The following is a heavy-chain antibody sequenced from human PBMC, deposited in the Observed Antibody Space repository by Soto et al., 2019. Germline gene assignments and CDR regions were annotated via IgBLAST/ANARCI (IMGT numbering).Heavy chain of an antibody. CDR1: GGSFSGYY. CDR2: INHSGST. J-gene: IGHJ6*02. Sequence: SETLSLTCAVYGGSFSGYYCSWIREPPGKGLEWIGEINHSGSTNYNPSLKSRVTISVDTSKNQFSLKLSSVTAADTAVYYCARSCSSSWIYYYYGMDVWGQGTTVTVSS. V-gene: IGHV4-34*01. D-gene: IGHD6-13*01. CDR3: ARSCSSSWIYYYYGMDV.